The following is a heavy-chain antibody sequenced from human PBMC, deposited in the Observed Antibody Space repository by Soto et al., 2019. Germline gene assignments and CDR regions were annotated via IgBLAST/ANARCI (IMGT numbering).Heavy chain of an antibody. CDR2: ISAYNGNT. Sequence: QVQLVQSGAEVKKPGASVKVSCKASGYTFTSYGISWVRQAPGQGLEWMGWISAYNGNTNYAQKLQGRVTMTTDTCKSTTYMELRSVRSDYAAMYYCARDQLTIFGLVMGDTRFDPWGQGTMVTFSS. CDR1: GYTFTSYG. CDR3: ARDQLTIFGLVMGDTRFDP. D-gene: IGHD3-3*01. V-gene: IGHV1-18*01. J-gene: IGHJ5*02.